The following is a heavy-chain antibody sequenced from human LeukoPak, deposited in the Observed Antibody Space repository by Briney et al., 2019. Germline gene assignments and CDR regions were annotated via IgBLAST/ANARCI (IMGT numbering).Heavy chain of an antibody. D-gene: IGHD3-10*01. J-gene: IGHJ5*02. CDR3: AKGAHGWFDQNWLDP. V-gene: IGHV3-23*01. CDR1: GFTFSSYA. Sequence: PGGSLRLSCAASGFTFSSYAMSWVRQVPGKGLEWVSVFSGSGGGTYYADSVKGRFTISRDNSKNTLYLQMNSLRVEDTAVYYCAKGAHGWFDQNWLDPWGQGTLVTVSS. CDR2: FSGSGGGT.